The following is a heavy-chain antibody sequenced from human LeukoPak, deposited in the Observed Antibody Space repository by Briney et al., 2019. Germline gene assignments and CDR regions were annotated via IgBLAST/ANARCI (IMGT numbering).Heavy chain of an antibody. CDR1: GGSISSYY. J-gene: IGHJ4*02. D-gene: IGHD6-19*01. Sequence: PSETLPLTCTVSGGSISSYYWSWIRQPAGKGLEWIGRIYTSGSTNYNPSLKSRVTMSVDTSKNQFSLKLSPVTAADTAVYYCAGGYSSGWYGDYWGQGTLVTVSS. V-gene: IGHV4-4*07. CDR2: IYTSGST. CDR3: AGGYSSGWYGDY.